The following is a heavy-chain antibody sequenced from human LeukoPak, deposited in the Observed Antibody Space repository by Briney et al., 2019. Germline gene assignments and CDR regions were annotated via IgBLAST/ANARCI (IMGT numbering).Heavy chain of an antibody. CDR1: GFTFSSYG. J-gene: IGHJ4*02. CDR3: AKGRVGYCSSTSCYILPDFDY. D-gene: IGHD2-2*02. CDR2: IRYDGSNK. V-gene: IGHV3-30*02. Sequence: GGSLRLSCAASGFTFSSYGMHWVRQAPGTGLEWVAFIRYDGSNKYYADSVKGRFTISRDNSKNTLYLQMNSLRAEDTAVYYCAKGRVGYCSSTSCYILPDFDYWGQGTLVTVSS.